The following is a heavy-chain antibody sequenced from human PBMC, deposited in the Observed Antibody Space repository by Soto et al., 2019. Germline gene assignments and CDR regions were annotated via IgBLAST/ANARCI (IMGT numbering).Heavy chain of an antibody. V-gene: IGHV1-69*13. D-gene: IGHD4-17*01. CDR3: ARKTVNTYYYYYGMDV. J-gene: IGHJ6*02. Sequence: ASVKVSCKASGGTFSSYAISWVRQAPGQGLEWMGGIIPIFGTANYAQKFQGRVTITADESTSTAYMELSSLRSEDTAVYYCARKTVNTYYYYYGMDVWGQGTTVTVSS. CDR2: IIPIFGTA. CDR1: GGTFSSYA.